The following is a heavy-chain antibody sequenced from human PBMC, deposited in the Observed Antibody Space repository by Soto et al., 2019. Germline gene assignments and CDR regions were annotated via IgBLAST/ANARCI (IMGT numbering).Heavy chain of an antibody. J-gene: IGHJ4*02. CDR2: IGWNGGSI. V-gene: IGHV3-9*01. D-gene: IGHD5-18*01. CDR3: AKVVKSGYSYGYGLDY. Sequence: GGSLRLSCAASAFTFSAYAVTWVRQAPGKGLEWVSGIGWNGGSIGYADSVKGRFTISRDNAKNSLYLQMNSLRAEDTALYYCAKVVKSGYSYGYGLDYWGQGTLVTVSS. CDR1: AFTFSAYA.